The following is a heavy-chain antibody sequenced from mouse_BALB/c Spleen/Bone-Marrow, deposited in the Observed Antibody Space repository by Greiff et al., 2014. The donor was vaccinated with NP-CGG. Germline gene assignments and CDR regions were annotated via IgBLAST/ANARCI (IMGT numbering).Heavy chain of an antibody. V-gene: IGHV14-4*02. D-gene: IGHD1-1*01. CDR3: NGCYYEAWFAY. Sequence: EVQLQQSGAELVRSGASVKLSCTASGFNIKDYYMHWVKQRPEKGLEWIGWIDPENGDTEYAPKFQGKATMTADTSSNTAYLQLSSLTSEDTAVYYCNGCYYEAWFAYWGQGTLVTVSA. CDR1: GFNIKDYY. J-gene: IGHJ3*01. CDR2: IDPENGDT.